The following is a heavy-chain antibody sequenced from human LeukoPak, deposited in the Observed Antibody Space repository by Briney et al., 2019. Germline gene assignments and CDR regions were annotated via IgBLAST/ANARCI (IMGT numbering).Heavy chain of an antibody. CDR1: GFTFSSYW. CDR2: IKQDGSVK. CDR3: ARIGYSSSSFDY. J-gene: IGHJ4*02. Sequence: PGGSLRLSCAASGFTFSSYWMSWVRQAPGKGLEWVANIKQDGSVKYYVDSVKGRFTIARDNAKNSVYLRMNSLRAEDTAVYYCARIGYSSSSFDYGGQGTLVTVSS. D-gene: IGHD6-6*01. V-gene: IGHV3-7*01.